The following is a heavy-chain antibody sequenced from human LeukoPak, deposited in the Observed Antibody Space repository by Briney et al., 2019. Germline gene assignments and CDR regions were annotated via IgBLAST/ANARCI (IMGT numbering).Heavy chain of an antibody. D-gene: IGHD6-19*01. Sequence: PGRSLRLSCAASGFTFDDYAMHWVRQAPGKGLEWVSGISWNSGSIGYADSVKGRFTISRDNSKNTLYLQMNSLRAEDTAVYYCAKEEWLVQFFDYWGQGTLVTASS. CDR3: AKEEWLVQFFDY. J-gene: IGHJ4*02. CDR1: GFTFDDYA. CDR2: ISWNSGSI. V-gene: IGHV3-9*01.